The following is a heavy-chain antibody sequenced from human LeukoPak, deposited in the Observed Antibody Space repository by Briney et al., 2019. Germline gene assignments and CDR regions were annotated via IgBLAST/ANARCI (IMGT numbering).Heavy chain of an antibody. CDR3: ARATEGDYVPY. V-gene: IGHV3-21*01. J-gene: IGHJ4*02. Sequence: GGCLRLSCAASVFTFSICSVNGVRDARGRGGEGGSAISSSSRYINYADSVKGRFTISRDNAKTSLYLKMNSLRAEDTAVYYCARATEGDYVPYWGQGNLVTVSS. D-gene: IGHD4-17*01. CDR1: VFTFSICS. CDR2: ISSSSRYI.